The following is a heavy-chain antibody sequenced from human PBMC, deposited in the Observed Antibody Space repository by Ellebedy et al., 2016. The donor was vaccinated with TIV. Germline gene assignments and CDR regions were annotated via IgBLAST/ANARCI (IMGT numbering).Heavy chain of an antibody. CDR3: ASSFYDILTGYYNAYYYYGMDV. CDR1: GYTFTGYY. D-gene: IGHD3-9*01. V-gene: IGHV1-2*02. CDR2: INPNSGGT. J-gene: IGHJ6*02. Sequence: AASVKVSCKASGYTFTGYYMHWVRQAPGPGLEWMGWINPNSGGTNYAQKFQGRVTMTRDTSISTAYMELSRLRSDDTAVYYCASSFYDILTGYYNAYYYYGMDVWGQGTTVTVSS.